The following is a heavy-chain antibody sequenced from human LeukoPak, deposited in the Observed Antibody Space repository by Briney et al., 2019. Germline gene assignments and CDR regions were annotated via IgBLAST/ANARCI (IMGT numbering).Heavy chain of an antibody. Sequence: SETLSLTCTVSGGSISSSSYYWGWIRQPPGKGLEWIGYIYYSGSTNYNPSLKSRVTISVDTSKNQFSLKLSSVTAADTAVYYCARALVEPYYMDVWGKGTTVTVSS. CDR3: ARALVEPYYMDV. CDR2: IYYSGST. D-gene: IGHD3-16*01. J-gene: IGHJ6*03. V-gene: IGHV4-61*05. CDR1: GGSISSSSYY.